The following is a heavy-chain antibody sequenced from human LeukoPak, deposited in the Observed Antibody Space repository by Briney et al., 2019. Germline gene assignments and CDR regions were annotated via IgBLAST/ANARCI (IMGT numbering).Heavy chain of an antibody. CDR2: VHLDGRT. J-gene: IGHJ4*02. V-gene: IGHV4-4*02. Sequence: PSETLSLTCGVSGGSVTSTNWWTWVRQPPGKGLEWIGEVHLDGRTNYNPSLRSRLTMSVDLSENHISLKLTSVTAADTAVYYCAREGGFYRPLDYSGQGTLVTVSS. CDR1: GGSVTSTNW. D-gene: IGHD3-3*01. CDR3: AREGGFYRPLDY.